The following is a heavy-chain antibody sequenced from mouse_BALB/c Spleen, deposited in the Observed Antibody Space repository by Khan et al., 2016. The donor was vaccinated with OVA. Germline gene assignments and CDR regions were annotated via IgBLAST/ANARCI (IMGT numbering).Heavy chain of an antibody. D-gene: IGHD3-2*02. V-gene: IGHV1-54*01. Sequence: QVQLKQSGAELVRPGTSVKVSCKASGYAFTDYLIEWLKQRPGQGLEWIGVINPGSGGANYNEKFKDQATLTADKSSHTAYMQLTSLTSDDSAVYFCSISGYGFGAYWGPGTLVTVSA. CDR1: GYAFTDYL. CDR3: SISGYGFGAY. CDR2: INPGSGGA. J-gene: IGHJ3*01.